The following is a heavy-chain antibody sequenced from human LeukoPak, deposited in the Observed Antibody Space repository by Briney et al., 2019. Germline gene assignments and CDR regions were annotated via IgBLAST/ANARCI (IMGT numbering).Heavy chain of an antibody. J-gene: IGHJ6*03. CDR1: GYSISSGNY. CDR2: IYHSGST. CDR3: ARGQEYYYMDV. V-gene: IGHV4-38-2*02. Sequence: SETLSLTCTVSGYSISSGNYWGWIRQSPGKGREWIGTIYHSGSTYYNPSLKSRVTISVDTSKNQISLRLSSVTAADTAVYYCARGQEYYYMDVWGKGTTVTVPS.